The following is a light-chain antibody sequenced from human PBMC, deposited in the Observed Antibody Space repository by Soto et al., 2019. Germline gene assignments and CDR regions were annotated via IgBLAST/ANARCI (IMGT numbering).Light chain of an antibody. CDR3: QQSYSTPG. V-gene: IGKV1-39*01. Sequence: DIQMNQSPSSLSAPEGDKVTITSRAGQGISTNLNWNQQKQGKAPKLLIYTASSLQSGVPSRFSGSGSGTDFTLTISSLQHEDFASYYCQQSYSTPGFGQGTKLEIE. CDR2: TAS. CDR1: QGISTN. J-gene: IGKJ2*03.